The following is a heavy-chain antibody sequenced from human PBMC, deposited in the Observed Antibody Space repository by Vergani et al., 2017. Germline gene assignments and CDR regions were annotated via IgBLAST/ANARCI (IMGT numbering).Heavy chain of an antibody. CDR3: AKHFSGWGIDY. J-gene: IGHJ4*02. Sequence: QVQLVESGGGVVQRGGSLRLSCATSGFTLSNYDMQWIRQGPGKGLEFVACIKFDGSNKYYADSVKGRFTLSRDFSKKTLYLQMNSLRTDDTATYYCAKHFSGWGIDYWGRGAQVIVSS. V-gene: IGHV3-30*02. D-gene: IGHD6-19*01. CDR2: IKFDGSNK. CDR1: GFTLSNYD.